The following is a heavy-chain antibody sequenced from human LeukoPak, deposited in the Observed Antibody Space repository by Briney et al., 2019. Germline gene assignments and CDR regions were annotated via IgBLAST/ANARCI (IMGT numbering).Heavy chain of an antibody. V-gene: IGHV3-38-3*01. CDR3: AKGRGGDVLLWFGELLIEGYFQH. CDR1: GFTVSSNE. CDR2: ISGGST. D-gene: IGHD3-10*01. J-gene: IGHJ1*01. Sequence: GGSLRLSCAASGFTVSSNEMSWVRQAPGKGLEWVSSISGGSTYYAGSRKGRFTISRDNSKNTLHLQMNSLRAEDTAVYYCAKGRGGDVLLWFGELLIEGYFQHWGQGTLVTVSS.